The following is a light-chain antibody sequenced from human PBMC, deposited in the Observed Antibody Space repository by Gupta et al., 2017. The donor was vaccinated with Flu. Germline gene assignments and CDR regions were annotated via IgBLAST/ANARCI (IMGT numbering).Light chain of an antibody. CDR1: SSDVGGYNY. CDR2: EVS. V-gene: IGLV2-14*01. J-gene: IGLJ2*01. Sequence: QSALTQPASVSGSPGQSLTISCTGTSSDVGGYNYVSWYQQHPGKAPKLMIYEVSNRPSGVDNRFSGSKSGNTASLTIAGLQAEDEADYCCSSYTSSNTLVFGGGTKLTVL. CDR3: SSYTSSNTLV.